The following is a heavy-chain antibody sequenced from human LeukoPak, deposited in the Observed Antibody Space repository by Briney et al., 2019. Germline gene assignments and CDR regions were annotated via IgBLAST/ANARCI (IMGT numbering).Heavy chain of an antibody. D-gene: IGHD3-3*01. J-gene: IGHJ4*02. CDR1: GGSISSGSYY. CDR3: ARLEITIFGVVIDY. V-gene: IGHV4-61*02. CDR2: IYTSGST. Sequence: PSETLSLTCTVSGGSISSGSYYWSWIRQPAGKGLEWIGRIYTSGSTNYNPSLKSRVTISVDTSKNQFSLKLSSVTAADTAVYYCARLEITIFGVVIDYWGQGTLVTVSS.